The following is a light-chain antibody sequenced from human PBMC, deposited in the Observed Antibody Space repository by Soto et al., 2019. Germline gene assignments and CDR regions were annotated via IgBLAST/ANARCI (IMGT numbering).Light chain of an antibody. CDR2: DVS. Sequence: QSVLSQPRSVSGSPGQSVTISCTGTSSDVGGHKYVSWYQQHPGKAPKVMIYDVSMRPSGVPDRFSGSKSGNTASLTISGFQAEDEADYYCCSYAGSYFYVFGTGTKVTVL. CDR3: CSYAGSYFYV. V-gene: IGLV2-11*01. CDR1: SSDVGGHKY. J-gene: IGLJ1*01.